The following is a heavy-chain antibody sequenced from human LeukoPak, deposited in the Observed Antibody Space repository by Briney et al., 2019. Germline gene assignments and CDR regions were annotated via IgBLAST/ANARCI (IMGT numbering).Heavy chain of an antibody. V-gene: IGHV4-59*01. J-gene: IGHJ4*02. CDR2: IYYSGST. CDR1: GFTFSSYA. D-gene: IGHD3-16*01. CDR3: ARVYDYVWGSLSFDY. Sequence: PGGSLRLSCAASGFTFSSYAMSWIRQPPGKGLEWIGYIYYSGSTNYNPSLKSRVTISVDTSKNQFSLKLSSVTAADTAVYYCARVYDYVWGSLSFDYWGQGTLVTVSS.